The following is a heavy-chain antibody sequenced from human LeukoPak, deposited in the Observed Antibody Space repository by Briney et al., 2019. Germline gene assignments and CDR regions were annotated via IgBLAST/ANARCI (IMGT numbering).Heavy chain of an antibody. CDR1: GFTFSSYW. J-gene: IGHJ6*02. D-gene: IGHD2-21*02. Sequence: GGSLRLSCAASGFTFSSYWMSWVRQAPGKGLEWVANIKQDGSEKYYVDSVKGRFTISRDNAKNSLYLQMNSLRAEDTAVYYCARVYDCGGDCPGWDYYYYGMDVWGQGTTVTVSS. CDR2: IKQDGSEK. CDR3: ARVYDCGGDCPGWDYYYYGMDV. V-gene: IGHV3-7*01.